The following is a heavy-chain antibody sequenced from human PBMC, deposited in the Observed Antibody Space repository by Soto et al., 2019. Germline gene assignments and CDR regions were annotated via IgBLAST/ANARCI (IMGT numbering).Heavy chain of an antibody. CDR3: ARDGITMVRGVIDNWFDP. D-gene: IGHD3-10*01. CDR2: IIPILGIA. J-gene: IGHJ5*02. CDR1: GGTFSSYT. Sequence: QVQLVQSGAEVKKPGSSVKVSCKASGGTFSSYTISWVRQAPGQGLEWMGRIIPILGIANYAQKFQGRVTITADKSTSTAYMELSSLRSEDTAVYYCARDGITMVRGVIDNWFDPWGQGTLVTVSS. V-gene: IGHV1-69*08.